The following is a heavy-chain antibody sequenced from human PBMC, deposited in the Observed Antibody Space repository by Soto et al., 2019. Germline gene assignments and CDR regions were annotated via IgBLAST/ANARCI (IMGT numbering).Heavy chain of an antibody. D-gene: IGHD2-21*02. V-gene: IGHV1-69*06. CDR1: GGTFSSYA. CDR2: IIPIFGTA. Sequence: QVQLVQSGAEVKKPGSSVKVSCKASGGTFSSYAISWVRQAPGQGLEWMGGIIPIFGTANYAQKFQGRVTITADKSTSTAYMELSSLRSEHTAVYYCAREMEVVTAIWDDAFDIWGQGTMVTVSS. CDR3: AREMEVVTAIWDDAFDI. J-gene: IGHJ3*02.